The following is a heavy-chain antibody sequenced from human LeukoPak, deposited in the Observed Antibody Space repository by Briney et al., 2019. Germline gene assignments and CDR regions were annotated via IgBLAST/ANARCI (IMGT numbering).Heavy chain of an antibody. V-gene: IGHV3-48*02. CDR1: GFTFSSFT. J-gene: IGHJ4*02. Sequence: GGSLRLSCAASGFTFSSFTMSWVRQAPGKRLEWISYISSSSNAINYADSVKGRFTISRDNAKNSLYLQMDSLRDEDTAVYYCARKTYGSGNYFLDYRGQGTLVTVAS. CDR2: ISSSSNAI. D-gene: IGHD3-10*01. CDR3: ARKTYGSGNYFLDY.